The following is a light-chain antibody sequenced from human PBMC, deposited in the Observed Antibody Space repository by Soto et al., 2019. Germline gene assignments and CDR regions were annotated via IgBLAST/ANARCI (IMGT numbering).Light chain of an antibody. J-gene: IGKJ5*01. CDR3: QQRNIWPPVT. V-gene: IGKV3-11*01. Sequence: EILLTPSLATLSLSPGERATLSCRASPSVTNFLAWYQQKPGQAPRLLIYGAFNRATGIPARFSGSGSGTDFTLTISSLEPEDSAIYYCQQRNIWPPVTFGQGTRLEIK. CDR2: GAF. CDR1: PSVTNF.